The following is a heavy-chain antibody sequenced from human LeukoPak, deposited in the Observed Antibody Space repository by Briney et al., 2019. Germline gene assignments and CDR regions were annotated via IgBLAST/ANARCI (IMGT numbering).Heavy chain of an antibody. CDR1: GFTFSSYE. J-gene: IGHJ6*04. V-gene: IGHV3-48*03. CDR2: INSRYSII. D-gene: IGHD3-10*02. CDR3: ELGITMIGGV. Sequence: PGGSLRLSCAASGFTFSSYEMNCVRESPGKGLEWVSYINSRYSIIYCADSVKGRFIMCRVNANNSSYIQMNGLRVEGTALYYSELGITMIGGVWGKGTTVTISS.